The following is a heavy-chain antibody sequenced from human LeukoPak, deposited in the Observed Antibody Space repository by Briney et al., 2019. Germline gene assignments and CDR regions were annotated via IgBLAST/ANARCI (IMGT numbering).Heavy chain of an antibody. V-gene: IGHV3-43D*03. CDR2: ISWDGGST. D-gene: IGHD3-10*01. J-gene: IGHJ4*02. Sequence: PGGSLRLSCAASGFAFDDYAMHWVRQAPGKGLEWVSLISWDGGSTYYADSVKGRFTISRDNSKNSLYLQMNSLRAEDTALYYCAKDIMSYYGPGSLFDYWGQGTLVTVSS. CDR1: GFAFDDYA. CDR3: AKDIMSYYGPGSLFDY.